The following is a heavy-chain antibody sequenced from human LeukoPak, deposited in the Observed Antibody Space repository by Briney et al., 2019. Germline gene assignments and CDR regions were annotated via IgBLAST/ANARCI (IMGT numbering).Heavy chain of an antibody. CDR1: GGSFSGYY. Sequence: PSETLSLTCAVYGGSFSGYYWGWIRQPPGKGLEWIGEINHSGSTNYNPSFKSRVTISVDTSKNQFSLKLSSVTAEDTAVYYCAVTLSSSWYRLDYWGQGTLVTVSS. D-gene: IGHD6-13*01. J-gene: IGHJ4*02. CDR2: INHSGST. CDR3: AVTLSSSWYRLDY. V-gene: IGHV4-34*01.